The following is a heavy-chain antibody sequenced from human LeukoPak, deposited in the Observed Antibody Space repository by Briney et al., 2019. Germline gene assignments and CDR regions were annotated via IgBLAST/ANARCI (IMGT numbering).Heavy chain of an antibody. J-gene: IGHJ3*02. D-gene: IGHD6-13*01. Sequence: ASVKVSCKASGYTFTSYGISWVRQAPGQGLEWMGWNSAYNGNTNFAQKLQGRVTMTTDTSTCTAYMELRSLRSDDTAVYYCAREIEYSSRDIDAFDIWGQGTMVTVSS. CDR3: AREIEYSSRDIDAFDI. CDR1: GYTFTSYG. V-gene: IGHV1-18*01. CDR2: NSAYNGNT.